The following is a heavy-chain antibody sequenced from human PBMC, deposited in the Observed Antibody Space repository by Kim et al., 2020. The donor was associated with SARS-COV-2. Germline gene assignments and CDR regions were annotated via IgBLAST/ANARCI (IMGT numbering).Heavy chain of an antibody. V-gene: IGHV3-15*01. Sequence: GGSLRLSCAASGFTFSNAWMSWVRQAPGKGLEWVGRIKSKTDGGTTDYAAPVKGRFTISRDDSKNTLYLQMNSLKTEDTAVYYCTTEYYYDSSGYYDRRLYYYYGMDVWGQGTTVTVSS. CDR2: IKSKTDGGTT. CDR3: TTEYYYDSSGYYDRRLYYYYGMDV. D-gene: IGHD3-22*01. CDR1: GFTFSNAW. J-gene: IGHJ6*02.